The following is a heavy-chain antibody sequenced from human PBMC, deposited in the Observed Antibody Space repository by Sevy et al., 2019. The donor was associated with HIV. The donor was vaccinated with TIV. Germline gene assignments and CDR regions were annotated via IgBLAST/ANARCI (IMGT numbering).Heavy chain of an antibody. CDR2: FSFGCGKI. J-gene: IGHJ4*02. CDR3: AREGCTKPNDY. D-gene: IGHD2-8*01. Sequence: GGSLRLSCAASGFTFSKYSMSWVRQPPGKGLEWVSTFSFGCGKINYADSVKGRFTISREDSRDTSYLQMNSLRAEDTAIYYSAREGCTKPNDYWGQGTVVTVSS. CDR1: GFTFSKYS. V-gene: IGHV3-23*01.